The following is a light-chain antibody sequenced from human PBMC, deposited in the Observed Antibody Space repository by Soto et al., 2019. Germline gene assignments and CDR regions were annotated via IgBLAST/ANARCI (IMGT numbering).Light chain of an antibody. V-gene: IGKV1-39*01. Sequence: DIQMTQSPSSLSASVGDRVTITCRASQSTSSYLNWYQQKPGKAPKLLLYAASSLQSGVPSKFSGSGSGTDFTLTISSLQPEDFATYYCQQSYSTWTFGQGTKVEIK. CDR1: QSTSSY. CDR3: QQSYSTWT. J-gene: IGKJ1*01. CDR2: AAS.